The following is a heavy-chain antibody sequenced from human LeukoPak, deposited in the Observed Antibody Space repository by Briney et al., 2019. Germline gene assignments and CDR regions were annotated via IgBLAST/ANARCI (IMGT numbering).Heavy chain of an antibody. D-gene: IGHD6-6*01. CDR3: ARLPLIAARRGYMDV. CDR2: IYYSGST. V-gene: IGHV4-30-2*03. J-gene: IGHJ6*03. CDR1: GGSISSGDYY. Sequence: SQTLSLTCTVSGGSISSGDYYWSWIRQPPGKGLEWIGSIYYSGSTYYNPSLKSRVTISVDTSKNQFSLKLSSVTAADTAVYYCARLPLIAARRGYMDVWGKGTTVTVSS.